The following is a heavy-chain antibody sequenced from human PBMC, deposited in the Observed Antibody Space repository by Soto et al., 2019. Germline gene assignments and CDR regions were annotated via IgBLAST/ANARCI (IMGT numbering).Heavy chain of an antibody. CDR1: GFTFSDYY. CDR3: ARVSYYYDSSGYPLN. CDR2: ISSSGSTI. V-gene: IGHV3-11*01. J-gene: IGHJ4*02. D-gene: IGHD3-22*01. Sequence: PGGSLRLSCAASGFTFSDYYMSWIRQAPGKGLEWVSYISSSGSTIYYADSVKGRFTISRDNAKNSLYLQMNSLRAEDTAVYYCARVSYYYDSSGYPLNWGQGTLVTVSS.